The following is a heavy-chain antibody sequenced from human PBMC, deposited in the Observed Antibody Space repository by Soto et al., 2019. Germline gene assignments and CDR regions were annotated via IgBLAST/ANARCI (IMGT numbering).Heavy chain of an antibody. CDR1: GGTFSSYA. D-gene: IGHD3-10*01. Sequence: QVQLVQSGAEVKKPGSSVKVSCKASGGTFSSYAISWVRQAPGQGLEWMGGIIPIFGTANYAQKFQGRVTITADESTSTADMELSSLRSEDTAVYYCARDLYYYGSGSIYYYYGMDVWGQGTTVTVSS. CDR3: ARDLYYYGSGSIYYYYGMDV. CDR2: IIPIFGTA. J-gene: IGHJ6*02. V-gene: IGHV1-69*01.